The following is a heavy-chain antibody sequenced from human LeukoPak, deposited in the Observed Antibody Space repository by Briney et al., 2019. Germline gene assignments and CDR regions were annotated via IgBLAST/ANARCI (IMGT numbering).Heavy chain of an antibody. V-gene: IGHV1-69*06. Sequence: SVKVSCKASGGTFNSYAISWVRQAPGQGLEWMGGIIPMSDTANYPQKFRGRLTITADIPTSTVYMELSSLRSEDTAVYYCARGGGGSYSFAGGFDYWGQGTLVTVSS. D-gene: IGHD1-26*01. CDR1: GGTFNSYA. J-gene: IGHJ4*02. CDR3: ARGGGGSYSFAGGFDY. CDR2: IIPMSDTA.